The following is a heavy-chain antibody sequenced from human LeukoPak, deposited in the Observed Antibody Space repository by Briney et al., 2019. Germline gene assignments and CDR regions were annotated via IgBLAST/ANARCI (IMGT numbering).Heavy chain of an antibody. Sequence: PSETLSLTCTVSGVSISSNYWSWIRQPPGKGLEWIGYIYNSGSTIYNPSLKSRVTISVDTSKNQFSLKLSSVTAADTAVYYCAGASRVRLDYWGQGTLVTVSS. V-gene: IGHV4-59*01. J-gene: IGHJ4*02. CDR1: GVSISSNY. CDR2: IYNSGST. D-gene: IGHD4/OR15-4a*01. CDR3: AGASRVRLDY.